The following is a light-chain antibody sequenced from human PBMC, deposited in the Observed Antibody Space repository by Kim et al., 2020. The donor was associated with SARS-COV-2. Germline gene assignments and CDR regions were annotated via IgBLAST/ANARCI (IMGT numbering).Light chain of an antibody. CDR1: CGHVTFA. CDR3: QTWGTGIVV. CDR2: LRSDGSH. J-gene: IGLJ2*01. Sequence: SVKLPCTWGCGHVTFAVAWHQQRPEKGRRYLMKLRSDGSHSKGDGIPDGLSGSSSGDERYLTISSLQSGDEADYYGQTWGTGIVVFGGGTQLTVL. V-gene: IGLV4-69*01.